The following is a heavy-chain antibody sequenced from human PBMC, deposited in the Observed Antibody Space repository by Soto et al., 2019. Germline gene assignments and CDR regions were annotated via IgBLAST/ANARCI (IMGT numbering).Heavy chain of an antibody. D-gene: IGHD6-13*01. CDR2: IWYDGSNK. V-gene: IGHV3-33*06. Sequence: WGSLRLSCAAAGFTFSSYGMHWVRQAPGKGLEWVAVIWYDGSNKYYADSVKGRFTISRDNSKNTLYLQMNSLRAEDTAVYYCAKIAAAGPFDYWGQGTLVTVSS. J-gene: IGHJ4*02. CDR3: AKIAAAGPFDY. CDR1: GFTFSSYG.